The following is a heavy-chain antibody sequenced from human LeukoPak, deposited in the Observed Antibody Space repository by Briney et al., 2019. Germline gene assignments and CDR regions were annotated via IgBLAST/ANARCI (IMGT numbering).Heavy chain of an antibody. V-gene: IGHV3-21*01. J-gene: IGHJ4*02. Sequence: GGSLRLSCAASGFTFSSYIMNWVRQAPGKGLEWVSSISSSSSYIYYADSVKGRFTISRDNAKNSLYLQMNSLRAEDTAVYYCARISVGEPYDYWGQGTLVTVSS. CDR3: ARISVGEPYDY. CDR1: GFTFSSYI. CDR2: ISSSSSYI. D-gene: IGHD3-16*01.